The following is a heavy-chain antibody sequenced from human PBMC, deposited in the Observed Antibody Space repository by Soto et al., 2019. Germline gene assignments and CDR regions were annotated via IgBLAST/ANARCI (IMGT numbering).Heavy chain of an antibody. CDR3: VRVVECLRFRFFWDYGMDV. CDR1: GFTFSSYA. D-gene: IGHD5-12*01. J-gene: IGHJ6*02. V-gene: IGHV3-30-3*01. CDR2: ISYDGSNK. Sequence: QVQLVESGGGVVQPGRSLRLSCAASGFTFSSYAMHWVRQAPGKGLEWVAVISYDGSNKYYADSVKGRFTISRDNSKNTLYLQMNRLRAGDTAWYYCVRVVECLRFRFFWDYGMDVWGQGTT.